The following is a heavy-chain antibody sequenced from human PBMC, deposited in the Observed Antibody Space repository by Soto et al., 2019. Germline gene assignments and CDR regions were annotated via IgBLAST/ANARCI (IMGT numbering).Heavy chain of an antibody. CDR1: GFTFDDYA. D-gene: IGHD3-3*01. Sequence: EVQLVESGGGLVQPGRSLRLSCAASGFTFDDYAMHWVRQAPGKGLEWVSGISWNSGSIGYADSVKGRFTISRDNAKNSLYLQMNSLRAEDTALYYCAKDTNYFWSGSDYWGQGTLVTVSS. V-gene: IGHV3-9*01. J-gene: IGHJ4*02. CDR2: ISWNSGSI. CDR3: AKDTNYFWSGSDY.